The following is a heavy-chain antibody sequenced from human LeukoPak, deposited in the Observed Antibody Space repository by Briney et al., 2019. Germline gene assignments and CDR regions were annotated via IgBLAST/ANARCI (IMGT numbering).Heavy chain of an antibody. CDR3: TREDHSNYNY. Sequence: GGSLRLSCAASRFPFSSYWMAWVRQAPGKGLEWVASIKQDGGETFYVDSVKGRFTISRDNAKNSLYLQMNSLRAEDTAVYYCTREDHSNYNYWGQGTLVTVSP. D-gene: IGHD4-11*01. CDR1: RFPFSSYW. J-gene: IGHJ4*02. V-gene: IGHV3-7*01. CDR2: IKQDGGET.